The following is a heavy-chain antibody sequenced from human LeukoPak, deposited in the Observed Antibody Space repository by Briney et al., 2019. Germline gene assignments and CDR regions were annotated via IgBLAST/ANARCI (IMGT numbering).Heavy chain of an antibody. CDR2: IKSKTDGGTT. J-gene: IGHJ4*02. Sequence: PGGSLRLSCAASGFTFSNAWMSWVRQAPGKGLEWVGRIKSKTDGGTTDYAAPVKGRFTISRDDSKNTLYLQMNSLKTEDTAVYYCARGAVAGRYYLDYWGQGTLVTVSS. D-gene: IGHD6-19*01. V-gene: IGHV3-15*01. CDR3: ARGAVAGRYYLDY. CDR1: GFTFSNAW.